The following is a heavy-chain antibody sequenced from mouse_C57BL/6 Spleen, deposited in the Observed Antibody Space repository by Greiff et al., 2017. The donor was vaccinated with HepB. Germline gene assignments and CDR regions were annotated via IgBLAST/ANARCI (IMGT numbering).Heavy chain of an antibody. Sequence: EVKLMESEGGLVQPGSSMKLSCTASGFTFSDYYMAWVRQVPEKGLEWVANINYDGSSTYYLDSLKSRFIISRDNAKNILYLQMSSLKSEDTATYYCAREYDYYFDYWGQGTTLTVSS. J-gene: IGHJ2*01. D-gene: IGHD2-4*01. CDR3: AREYDYYFDY. V-gene: IGHV5-16*01. CDR2: INYDGSST. CDR1: GFTFSDYY.